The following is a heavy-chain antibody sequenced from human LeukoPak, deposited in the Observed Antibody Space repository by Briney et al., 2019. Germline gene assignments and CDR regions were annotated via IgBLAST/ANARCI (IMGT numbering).Heavy chain of an antibody. D-gene: IGHD2-2*01. CDR1: GGSISSGGYY. J-gene: IGHJ5*02. CDR2: IYYSGST. CDR3: ARDLASAVFGYCSSTSCEGWFDP. Sequence: SETLSLTCTVSGGSISSGGYYWSWIRQPPGKGLEWIGYIYYSGSTNYNPSLKSRVTISVDTSKNQFSLKLSSVTAADTAVYYCARDLASAVFGYCSSTSCEGWFDPWGQGTLVTVSS. V-gene: IGHV4-61*08.